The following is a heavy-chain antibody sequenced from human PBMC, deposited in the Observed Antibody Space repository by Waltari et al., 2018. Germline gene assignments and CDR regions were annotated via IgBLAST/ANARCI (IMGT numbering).Heavy chain of an antibody. V-gene: IGHV4-4*07. CDR1: GGSLSTYH. Sequence: QLQLQESGPGLVKPSETLSLTCSLSGGSLSTYHWSWIRQPAGKGLEWLGRINLSGVTNYNPSLKSRLTMSVDTSKNQFSLKLSSVSAADTAVYYCARGRGAGTYRYYYYMDVWGKGTTVTISS. CDR2: INLSGVT. D-gene: IGHD3-10*01. CDR3: ARGRGAGTYRYYYYMDV. J-gene: IGHJ6*03.